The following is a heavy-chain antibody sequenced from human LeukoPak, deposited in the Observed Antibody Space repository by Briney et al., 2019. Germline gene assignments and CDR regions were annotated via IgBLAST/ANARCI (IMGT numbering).Heavy chain of an antibody. Sequence: GASVKVSCKASGYTFTSYGISWVRQAPGQGLEWMGWISAYNGNTNYAQKLQGRVTMTTDTSTSTAYMELRSLRSDDTAVYYCAFTGSYYGSGSFDPWGQGTLVTVSS. D-gene: IGHD3-10*01. CDR3: AFTGSYYGSGSFDP. CDR2: ISAYNGNT. CDR1: GYTFTSYG. V-gene: IGHV1-18*01. J-gene: IGHJ5*02.